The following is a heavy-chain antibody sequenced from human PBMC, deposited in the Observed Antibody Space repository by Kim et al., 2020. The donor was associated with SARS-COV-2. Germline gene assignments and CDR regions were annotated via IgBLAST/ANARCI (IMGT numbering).Heavy chain of an antibody. V-gene: IGHV3-30-3*01. CDR1: GFTFSSSA. J-gene: IGHJ2*01. D-gene: IGHD3-10*01. CDR2: ISYDGTNK. CDR3: ARDALLWFGELLSLSGGYFDL. Sequence: GGSLRLSCAASGFTFSSSAMHWVRRTPDTGLEWVAVISYDGTNKYYADSVKGRFTISRDNSNNTLYLQMNSLKSEDTSVYHCARDALLWFGELLSLSGGYFDLWGRGTLVTVSS.